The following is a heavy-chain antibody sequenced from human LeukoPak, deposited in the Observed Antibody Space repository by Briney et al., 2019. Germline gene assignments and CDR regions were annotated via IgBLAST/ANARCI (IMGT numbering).Heavy chain of an antibody. Sequence: PGGSLRLSCAASGFTFTSYGFIWVRQAPGQGLEWMGWISAYNGNTKYAQNFQGRVTMTTDTPTSTAYMELGSLRSDDTAVYYCARDRLSGSYYPQGDYWGQGTLVTVSS. CDR3: ARDRLSGSYYPQGDY. CDR1: GFTFTSYG. J-gene: IGHJ4*02. V-gene: IGHV1-18*01. D-gene: IGHD1-26*01. CDR2: ISAYNGNT.